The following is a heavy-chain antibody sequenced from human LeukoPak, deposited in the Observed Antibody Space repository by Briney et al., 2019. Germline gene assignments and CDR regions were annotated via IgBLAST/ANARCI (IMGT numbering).Heavy chain of an antibody. CDR2: IKSKTDGGTT. CDR3: TTDRVVRGVTSFDY. Sequence: PGGSLRLSCAASGFTFSSYAMSWVRQAPGKGLEWVGRIKSKTDGGTTDYAAPVKGRFTISRDDSKNTLYLQMNSLKTEDTAVYYCTTDRVVRGVTSFDYWGQGTLVTVSS. CDR1: GFTFSSYA. D-gene: IGHD3-10*01. J-gene: IGHJ4*02. V-gene: IGHV3-15*01.